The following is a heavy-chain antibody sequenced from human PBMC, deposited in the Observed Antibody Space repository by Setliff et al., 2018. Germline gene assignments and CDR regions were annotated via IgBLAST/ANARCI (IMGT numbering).Heavy chain of an antibody. J-gene: IGHJ3*02. CDR1: GYTFTGYY. V-gene: IGHV1-2*02. D-gene: IGHD1-7*01. CDR2: INPNSGGT. CDR3: ARGPAGTYAFDI. Sequence: ASVKVSCKASGYTFTGYYMHWVRQAPGQGLEWMGWINPNSGGTNYAQKFQGXXXXTRXXXXXXXXXXXXRLRSDDTAVYYCARGPAGTYAFDIWGQGTMVTVSS.